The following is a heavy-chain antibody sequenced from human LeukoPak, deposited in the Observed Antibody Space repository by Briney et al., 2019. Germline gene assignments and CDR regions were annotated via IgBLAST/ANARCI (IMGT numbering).Heavy chain of an antibody. V-gene: IGHV1-18*01. J-gene: IGHJ4*02. CDR1: GYSFTDYG. CDR2: ISPYTGNT. Sequence: ASVKVSCKASGYSFTDYGVSWVRQAPGQGLEWIGWISPYTGNTDYPRDLRGRVAMTADTSTSTVYMELKSLGSDDTAFYYCTREAEDLPGVITFLYWGQGTLVTVSS. CDR3: TREAEDLPGVITFLY. D-gene: IGHD3-22*01.